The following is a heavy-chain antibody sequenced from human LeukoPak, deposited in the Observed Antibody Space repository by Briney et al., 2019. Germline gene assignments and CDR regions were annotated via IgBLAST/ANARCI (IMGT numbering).Heavy chain of an antibody. J-gene: IGHJ4*02. CDR1: GFTFSSYG. V-gene: IGHV3-30*18. CDR3: AKDPAVYYGSGSYVY. CDR2: ISYDGSNK. Sequence: GGSLRLSCAASGFTFSSYGMHWVRQAPGKGLEWVAVISYDGSNKYYADSVKGRFTISRDNSKNTLYLQMNSLRAEDTAVYYCAKDPAVYYGSGSYVYWGQGTLVTVSS. D-gene: IGHD3-10*01.